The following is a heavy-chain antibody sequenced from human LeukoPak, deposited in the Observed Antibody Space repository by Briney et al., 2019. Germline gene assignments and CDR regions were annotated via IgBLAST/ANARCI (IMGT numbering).Heavy chain of an antibody. CDR1: GFTFSSYS. CDR3: ARAWYYGSSGDNAFDI. J-gene: IGHJ3*02. Sequence: GGSLRLSCAASGFTFSSYSMNWVRQAPGKGLEWVSSISSSSSYIYYADSVKGRFTISRDNAKNSLYLQMNSPRAEDTAVYYCARAWYYGSSGDNAFDIWGQGTMVTVSS. V-gene: IGHV3-21*01. D-gene: IGHD3-22*01. CDR2: ISSSSSYI.